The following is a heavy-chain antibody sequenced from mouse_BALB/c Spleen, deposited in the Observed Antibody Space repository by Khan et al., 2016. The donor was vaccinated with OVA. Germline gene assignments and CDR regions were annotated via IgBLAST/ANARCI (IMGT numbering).Heavy chain of an antibody. V-gene: IGHV1-20*02. Sequence: MQLEESGPELVKPGASVKISCKASGYSFTGYFMNWVMQSHGKSLEWIGRINPHIGETLYNQKFKGKATLTVDESSRTAHMELRSLASEDSAVYYCARKSGGDFDNWGQGTTLTVSA. J-gene: IGHJ2*01. CDR3: ARKSGGDFDN. D-gene: IGHD1-1*02. CDR1: GYSFTGYF. CDR2: INPHIGET.